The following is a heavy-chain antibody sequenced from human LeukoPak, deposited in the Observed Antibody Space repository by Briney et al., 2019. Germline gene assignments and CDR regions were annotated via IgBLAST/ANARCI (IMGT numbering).Heavy chain of an antibody. V-gene: IGHV3-11*06. CDR3: ARQGLYDSSDFWTFQH. J-gene: IGHJ1*01. CDR2: ISSSSGYK. Sequence: PGGSLRLSCAASGFIFSDYYMSWIRQTPEKGLEWLSYISSSSGYKNYADSLKGRFTISRDNAKNSVYLQMNSLSAEDTAVYYCARQGLYDSSDFWTFQHWGQGTLVTVFS. CDR1: GFIFSDYY. D-gene: IGHD3/OR15-3a*01.